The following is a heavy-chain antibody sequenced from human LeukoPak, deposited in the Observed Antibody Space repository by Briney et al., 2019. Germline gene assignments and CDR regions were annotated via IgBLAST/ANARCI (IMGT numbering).Heavy chain of an antibody. J-gene: IGHJ6*03. CDR1: GFTFDDYA. D-gene: IGHD2-2*01. V-gene: IGHV3-9*03. CDR3: AKEAISRRVPAAMVYYYYMDV. CDR2: ISWNSGSI. Sequence: GGSLRLSCAASGFTFDDYAMHWVRQAPGKGLEWVSGISWNSGSIGYADSVKGRFTISRDNAKNSLCLQMNSLRAEDMALYYCAKEAISRRVPAAMVYYYYMDVWGKGTTVTVSS.